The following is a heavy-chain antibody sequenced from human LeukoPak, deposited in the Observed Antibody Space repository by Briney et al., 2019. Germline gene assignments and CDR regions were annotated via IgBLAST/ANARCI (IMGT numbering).Heavy chain of an antibody. CDR3: AKERYSGYDSVNFDY. Sequence: GGSLRLSCAASGFISSSYWMSWVRQAPGKGLEWVSAISGSGGSTYYADSVKGRFTISRDNSKNTLYLQMNSLRAEDTAVYYRAKERYSGYDSVNFDYWGQGTLVTVSS. D-gene: IGHD5-12*01. J-gene: IGHJ4*02. CDR2: ISGSGGST. CDR1: GFISSSYW. V-gene: IGHV3-23*01.